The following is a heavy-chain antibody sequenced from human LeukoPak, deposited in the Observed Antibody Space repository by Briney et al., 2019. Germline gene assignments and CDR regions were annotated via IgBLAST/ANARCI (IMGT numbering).Heavy chain of an antibody. CDR1: GFTFRNYA. Sequence: GGSLRLSCTASGFTFRNYAMSWVRQAPGKGLEWVSVISGSGTNTYYADSVKGRFTISRDSSKNTLYLQMNILRAEDTAVYYCARAFSTTAFDYWGQGTLVTVSS. CDR2: ISGSGTNT. J-gene: IGHJ4*02. V-gene: IGHV3-23*01. D-gene: IGHD4-17*01. CDR3: ARAFSTTAFDY.